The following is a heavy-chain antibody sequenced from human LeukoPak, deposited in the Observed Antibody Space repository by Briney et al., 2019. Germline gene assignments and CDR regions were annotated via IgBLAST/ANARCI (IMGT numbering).Heavy chain of an antibody. CDR3: ARVSVLAGATGFDY. J-gene: IGHJ4*02. CDR2: IYQSGST. V-gene: IGHV4-38-2*02. Sequence: PSETQSLTCTVSGYSISSGYYWGWIRQPPGKGLEWIGHIYQSGSTYYNLSLKSRVTISVHTSKNQFSLKLNSVTAADTAVYYCARVSVLAGATGFDYWGRGTLVTVSS. D-gene: IGHD1-26*01. CDR1: GYSISSGYY.